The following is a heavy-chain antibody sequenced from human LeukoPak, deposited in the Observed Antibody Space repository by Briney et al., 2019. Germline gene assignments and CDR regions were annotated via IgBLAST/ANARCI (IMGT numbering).Heavy chain of an antibody. CDR2: IYYSGST. CDR3: ARQSSGSHNWFDP. J-gene: IGHJ5*02. V-gene: IGHV4-30-4*01. Sequence: PSQTLSLTCTVSGGSISSGDYYWSWIRQPPGKGLEWIGYIYYSGSTYYNPSLKSRVTISVDTSKNQFSLKLSSVTAADTAAYYCARQSSGSHNWFDPWGQGTLVTVSS. CDR1: GGSISSGDYY. D-gene: IGHD3-10*01.